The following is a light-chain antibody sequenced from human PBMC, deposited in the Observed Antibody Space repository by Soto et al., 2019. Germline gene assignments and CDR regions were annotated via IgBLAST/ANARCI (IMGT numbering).Light chain of an antibody. CDR1: QSVSSSY. V-gene: IGKV3-20*01. Sequence: IVLTQSPCNLSLSPKGRATLSCRASQSVSSSYLAWYQQKPGQAPRLLIYGASSRATGIPDRFSGSGSGTDFTLTISRPEPEDFAVYYCQPYGSLITFAQRTRLEIK. CDR2: GAS. CDR3: QPYGSLIT. J-gene: IGKJ5*01.